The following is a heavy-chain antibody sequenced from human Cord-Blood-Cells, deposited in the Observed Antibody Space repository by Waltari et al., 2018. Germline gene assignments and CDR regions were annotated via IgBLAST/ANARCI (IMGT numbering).Heavy chain of an antibody. V-gene: IGHV3-49*05. J-gene: IGHJ6*03. CDR1: GFTFGAYA. Sequence: EVQLVESGGGLVKPGRSLRLSCTASGFTFGAYAMSWFRQVPGKGLEWVGFIRSKAYGGTTEDAASVKGRFTISRDDSKSIAYLQMNSLKTEDTAVYYCTREGMGIYYYYYMDVWGKGTTVTVSS. D-gene: IGHD7-27*01. CDR2: IRSKAYGGTT. CDR3: TREGMGIYYYYYMDV.